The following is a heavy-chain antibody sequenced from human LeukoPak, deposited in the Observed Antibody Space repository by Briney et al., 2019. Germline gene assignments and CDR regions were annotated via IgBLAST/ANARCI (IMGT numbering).Heavy chain of an antibody. D-gene: IGHD6-13*01. Sequence: GGSLRLSCAASGFTFSSYAMHWVRQAPGKGLEWVAVISYDGSNKYYADSVKGRFTISRDNSKNTLYLQMNSLRAEDTAVYYCADPKGTAAGTVYWGQGTLVTVSS. CDR3: ADPKGTAAGTVY. V-gene: IGHV3-30-3*01. CDR1: GFTFSSYA. J-gene: IGHJ4*02. CDR2: ISYDGSNK.